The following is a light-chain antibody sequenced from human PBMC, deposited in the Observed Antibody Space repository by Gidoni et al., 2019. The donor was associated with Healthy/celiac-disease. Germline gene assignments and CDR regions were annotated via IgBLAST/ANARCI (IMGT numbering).Light chain of an antibody. J-gene: IGKJ3*01. CDR1: QSVSSSY. CDR3: QQYGSSPFT. V-gene: IGKV3-20*01. CDR2: GAS. Sequence: EIVLTQSPLTLSLSPGERATLPCSASQSVSSSYLAWYQQKPGQAPRLLIYGASSRATGIPDRFSGSGSGTDFTLTISRLEPEDFAVYYCQQYGSSPFTFGPGTKVEIK.